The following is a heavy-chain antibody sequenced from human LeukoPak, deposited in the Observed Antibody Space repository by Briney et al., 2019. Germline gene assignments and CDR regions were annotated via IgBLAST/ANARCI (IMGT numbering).Heavy chain of an antibody. Sequence: PGGSLRLSCAASGFTFSSYSMNWVRQAPGKGLEWVSYISSGSSTIYYADSVKGRFTISRDNAKKSLYLQMSSLRDEDTAVYYCARDRRPFDYWGQGTLVTVSS. J-gene: IGHJ4*02. CDR1: GFTFSSYS. CDR3: ARDRRPFDY. CDR2: ISSGSSTI. V-gene: IGHV3-48*02.